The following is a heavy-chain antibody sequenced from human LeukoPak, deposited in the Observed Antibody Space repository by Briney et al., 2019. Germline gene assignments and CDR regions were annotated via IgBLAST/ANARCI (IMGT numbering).Heavy chain of an antibody. V-gene: IGHV1-46*01. J-gene: IGHJ4*02. D-gene: IGHD6-13*01. Sequence: ASVKVSCKASGYTFTSYYMHWVRQAPGQGLEWMGIINPSGGSTSYAQKFQGRVTITADESTSTAYMELSSLRSEDTAVYYCAREAPGIAAAGTMVYWGQGTLVTVSS. CDR1: GYTFTSYY. CDR3: AREAPGIAAAGTMVY. CDR2: INPSGGST.